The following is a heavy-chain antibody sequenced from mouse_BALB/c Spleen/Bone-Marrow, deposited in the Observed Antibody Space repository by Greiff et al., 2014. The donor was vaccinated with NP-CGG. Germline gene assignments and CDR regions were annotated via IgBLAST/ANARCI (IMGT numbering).Heavy chain of an antibody. CDR3: ARWDGKYAMDY. CDR1: GYAFTDYG. Sequence: QVQLQQSGAELVRPGVSVKISCKGPGYAFTDYGIHWVRQSHAKSLEWIGVLITYYGDASYNPRFKGKATMTVDKSSSTAYMEIARLTSEDSAIYYCARWDGKYAMDYWGQGTSVTVSS. D-gene: IGHD2-1*01. J-gene: IGHJ4*01. CDR2: LITYYGDA. V-gene: IGHV1S137*01.